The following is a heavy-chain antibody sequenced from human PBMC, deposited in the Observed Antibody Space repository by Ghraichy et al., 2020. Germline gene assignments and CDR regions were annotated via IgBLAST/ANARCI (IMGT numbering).Heavy chain of an antibody. Sequence: ETLSLTCTVSGGSISSYYWSWIRQPPGKGLEWIGYIYYSGSTNYNPSLKSRVTISVDTSKNQFSLKLSSVTAADTAVYYCARDLGRYCSSTSCYLDVWGKGTTVTVSS. V-gene: IGHV4-59*01. CDR2: IYYSGST. D-gene: IGHD2-2*01. CDR3: ARDLGRYCSSTSCYLDV. J-gene: IGHJ6*04. CDR1: GGSISSYY.